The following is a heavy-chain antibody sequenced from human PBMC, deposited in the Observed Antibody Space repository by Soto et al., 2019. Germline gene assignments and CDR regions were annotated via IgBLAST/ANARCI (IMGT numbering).Heavy chain of an antibody. Sequence: SETLSLTCTVSGGSITNYYWTWIRQTPGEGLEWIGYVYYTGSTNYNPSLKSRVHISIDTSKNEFYLNLTSVTAAETAIYYCERVLQRRYSNSDFDYWGQGTLVTVSS. CDR1: GGSITNYY. CDR3: ERVLQRRYSNSDFDY. J-gene: IGHJ4*02. CDR2: VYYTGST. D-gene: IGHD3-9*01. V-gene: IGHV4-59*12.